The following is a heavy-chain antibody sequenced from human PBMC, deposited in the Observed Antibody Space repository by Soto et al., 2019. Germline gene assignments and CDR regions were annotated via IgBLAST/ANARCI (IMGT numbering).Heavy chain of an antibody. CDR2: INGGGGST. J-gene: IGHJ4*02. CDR1: GFTFSSYT. CDR3: AKDKVCSGGSCYYDY. V-gene: IGHV3-23*01. Sequence: EVQLLEAGGDLIQPGGSLRLSCAASGFTFSSYTMNWVRQAPGKGLEWVSAINGGGGSTYYADSVKGRFTISRDNSKDKLYMQMNSLSAEDTAVYYCAKDKVCSGGSCYYDYWGQGTLVTVSS. D-gene: IGHD2-15*01.